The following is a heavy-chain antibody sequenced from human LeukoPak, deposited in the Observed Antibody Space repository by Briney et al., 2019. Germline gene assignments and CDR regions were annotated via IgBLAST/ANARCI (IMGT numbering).Heavy chain of an antibody. V-gene: IGHV1-46*01. CDR2: INPSGGST. J-gene: IGHJ3*02. CDR3: ARVTRRKAFDI. CDR1: GYTFTSYY. Sequence: ASVKVSCKASGYTFTSYYMHWVRQAPGQGLEWMGIINPSGGSTSYAQKFQGRVTMTRDTSTSTVYMELSSLRSEDTVVYCCARVTRRKAFDIWGQGTMVTVSS.